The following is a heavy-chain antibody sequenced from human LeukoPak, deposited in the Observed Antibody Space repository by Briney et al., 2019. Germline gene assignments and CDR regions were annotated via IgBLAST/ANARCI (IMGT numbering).Heavy chain of an antibody. CDR2: ISTYNVNT. Sequence: ASVKVSCKASGYTFTSYDINWVRQATGQGLEWMGWISTYNVNTNYAQKLQGRVTMTTDTSTSTAYIELRSLRSDDTAVYYCARDQYYDSKGWFDPWGQGTLVTVSS. D-gene: IGHD3-22*01. CDR3: ARDQYYDSKGWFDP. J-gene: IGHJ5*02. V-gene: IGHV1-18*01. CDR1: GYTFTSYD.